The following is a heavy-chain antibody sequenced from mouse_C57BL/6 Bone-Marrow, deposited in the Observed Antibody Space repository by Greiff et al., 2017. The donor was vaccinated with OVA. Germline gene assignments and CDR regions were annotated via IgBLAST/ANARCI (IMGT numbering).Heavy chain of an antibody. CDR3: AGDDCFYYAMDY. V-gene: IGHV1-81*01. CDR2: IYPRSGNT. D-gene: IGHD2-4*01. Sequence: VQLQESGAELARPGASVKLSCKASGYTFTSYGISWVKQRTGQGLEWIGEIYPRSGNTYYNEQFKGKAKLTADKSSSTAYMELRSLTSEDSADYYCAGDDCFYYAMDYWGQGTSVTVSS. J-gene: IGHJ4*01. CDR1: GYTFTSYG.